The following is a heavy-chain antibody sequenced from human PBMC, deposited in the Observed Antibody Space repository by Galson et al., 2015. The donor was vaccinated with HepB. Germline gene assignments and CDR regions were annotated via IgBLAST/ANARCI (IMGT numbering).Heavy chain of an antibody. Sequence: QSGAEVKKPGESLKISCKGSGYSFTSYWIGWVRQMPGKGLEWMGIIYPGDSDTRYSPSFQGQVTISADKSISTAYLQWSSLKASDTAMYYCASGYSHGTAPYYYYGMDVWGQGTTVTVSS. CDR2: IYPGDSDT. CDR1: GYSFTSYW. V-gene: IGHV5-51*03. CDR3: ASGYSHGTAPYYYYGMDV. D-gene: IGHD5-18*01. J-gene: IGHJ6*02.